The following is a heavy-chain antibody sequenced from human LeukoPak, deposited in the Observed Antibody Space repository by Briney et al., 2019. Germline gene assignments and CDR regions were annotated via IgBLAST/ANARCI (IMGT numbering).Heavy chain of an antibody. J-gene: IGHJ4*02. CDR3: AKAPTPHYDSSGTTDYFDY. V-gene: IGHV3-9*01. CDR1: GFTFDDYA. CDR2: ISWNSGSI. D-gene: IGHD3-22*01. Sequence: GGSLRLSCAASGFTFDDYAMHWVRQAPGKGLEWVSGISWNSGSIGYADSVKGRFTISRDNAKNSLYLQMNSLRAEDTALYYCAKAPTPHYDSSGTTDYFDYWGQGTLVTVSS.